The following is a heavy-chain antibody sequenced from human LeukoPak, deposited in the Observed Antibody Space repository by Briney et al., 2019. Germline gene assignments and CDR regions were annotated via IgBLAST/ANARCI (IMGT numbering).Heavy chain of an antibody. J-gene: IGHJ5*02. CDR3: ARDLGYFGSGSYLGWFDP. CDR2: IYYSGST. Sequence: SETLSLTCSVSGGSIDNHYWTWIRRPPGKGLEWIGHIYYSGSTTYNPSLKSRVTISVDTSKNQFSLKLSSVTPADTAAYYCARDLGYFGSGSYLGWFDPWDQGTLVTVPS. CDR1: GGSIDNHY. D-gene: IGHD3-10*01. V-gene: IGHV4-59*11.